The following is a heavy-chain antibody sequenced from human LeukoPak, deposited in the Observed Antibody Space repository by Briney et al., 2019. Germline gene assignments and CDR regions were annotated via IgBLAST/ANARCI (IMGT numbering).Heavy chain of an antibody. D-gene: IGHD3-10*01. CDR2: IYYSGST. CDR1: GGSISSYY. CDR3: ARTTTMVRGVSIDFDY. V-gene: IGHV4-59*01. Sequence: SETLSLTCTVSGGSISSYYWCWIRQPPGKGLEWIGYIYYSGSTNYNPSLKSRVTISVDTSKNQFSLNLSSVTAADTAVYYCARTTTMVRGVSIDFDYWGQGTLVTVSS. J-gene: IGHJ4*02.